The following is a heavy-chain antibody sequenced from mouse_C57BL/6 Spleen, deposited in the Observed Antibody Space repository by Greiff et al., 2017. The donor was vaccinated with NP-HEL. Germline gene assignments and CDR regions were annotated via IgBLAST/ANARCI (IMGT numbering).Heavy chain of an antibody. D-gene: IGHD2-1*01. CDR2: ISSGGSYT. CDR3: ARLGGNYWYYFDY. CDR1: GFTFSSYG. V-gene: IGHV5-6*01. Sequence: EVQLVESGGDLVKPGGSLTLSCAASGFTFSSYGMSWVRQTPDKRLEWVATISSGGSYTYYPDSVKGRFTISRDNAKNTLYLQMSSLKSEYTAMYYCARLGGNYWYYFDYWGQGTTLTVSS. J-gene: IGHJ2*01.